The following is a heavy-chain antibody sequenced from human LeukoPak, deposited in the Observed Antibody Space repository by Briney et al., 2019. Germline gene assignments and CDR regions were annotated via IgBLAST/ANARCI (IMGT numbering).Heavy chain of an antibody. Sequence: GASVKVSCKASGYTFTSYYMHWVRQAPGQGLEWMGIINPSGGSTSYAQKFQGRVTMTRDTSTSTVYRELSSLRSEDTAVYYCASGGYCSGGSCYSGGYYFDYWGQGTLVTVSS. J-gene: IGHJ4*02. D-gene: IGHD2-15*01. CDR1: GYTFTSYY. CDR2: INPSGGST. V-gene: IGHV1-46*01. CDR3: ASGGYCSGGSCYSGGYYFDY.